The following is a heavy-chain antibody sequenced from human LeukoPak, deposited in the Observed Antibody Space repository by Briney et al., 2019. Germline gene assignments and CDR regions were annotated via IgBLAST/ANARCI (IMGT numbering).Heavy chain of an antibody. CDR2: ISSSSSYI. V-gene: IGHV3-21*01. CDR1: GFTFSSYS. Sequence: PGGSLRLSCAASGFTFSSYSMNWVRQAPGKGLEWVSSISSSSSYIYYADSVKGRFTISRDNAKNSLYLQMNSLRAEDTAVYYCARDPNSSGPPGYWGQGTLVTVSS. CDR3: ARDPNSSGPPGY. D-gene: IGHD3-22*01. J-gene: IGHJ4*02.